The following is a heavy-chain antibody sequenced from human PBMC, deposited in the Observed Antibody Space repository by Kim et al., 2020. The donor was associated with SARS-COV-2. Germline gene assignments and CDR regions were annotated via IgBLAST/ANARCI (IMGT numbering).Heavy chain of an antibody. CDR1: GFTFSSYW. D-gene: IGHD2-21*02. Sequence: GGSLRLSCAASGFTFSSYWMHWVRQAPGKGLVWVSRINSDGSSTSYADSVKGRFIISRDNAKNTLYLQMNSLRAEDTAVYYCARVLTCGGDCYSGYYYYGIDVWGQGTTVTVSS. V-gene: IGHV3-74*01. CDR3: ARVLTCGGDCYSGYYYYGIDV. J-gene: IGHJ6*02. CDR2: INSDGSST.